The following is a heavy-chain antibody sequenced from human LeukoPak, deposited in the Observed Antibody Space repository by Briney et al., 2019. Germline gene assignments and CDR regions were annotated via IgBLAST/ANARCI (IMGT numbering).Heavy chain of an antibody. J-gene: IGHJ4*02. D-gene: IGHD3-3*01. Sequence: PGGSLRLSCAASGFTFSSYGMHWVRQAPGKGLEWVAFIRYDGSNKYYADSVKGRFTISRDNSKNTLYLQMNSLRAEDTAVYYSAKGRFLEWLLYYWGQGTLVTVSS. CDR1: GFTFSSYG. CDR3: AKGRFLEWLLYY. CDR2: IRYDGSNK. V-gene: IGHV3-30*02.